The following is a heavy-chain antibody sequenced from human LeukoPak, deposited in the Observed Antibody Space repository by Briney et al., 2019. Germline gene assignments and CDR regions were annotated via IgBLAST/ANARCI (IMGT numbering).Heavy chain of an antibody. Sequence: GGSLRLSCAASGFTFSSYAMHWVRQAPGKGLEWVAVISYDGSNKYYADSVKGRFTISRDNSKNTLYLQMNSLRAEDTAVYYCARVGSYYSFDYWGQGTLVTVSS. CDR2: ISYDGSNK. D-gene: IGHD1-26*01. V-gene: IGHV3-30-3*01. CDR3: ARVGSYYSFDY. J-gene: IGHJ4*02. CDR1: GFTFSSYA.